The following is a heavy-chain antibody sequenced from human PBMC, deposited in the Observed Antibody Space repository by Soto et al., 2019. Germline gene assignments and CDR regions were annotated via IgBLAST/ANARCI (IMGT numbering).Heavy chain of an antibody. Sequence: QVQLVQSGAEVKKPGSSVKVSCKASGGSLSNYGISWVRQAPGQGREWMGGIIPVFGTANYAPKFQGRVTIATDETTSIVYMGVTSLRTEDMSFYVCARGDATKIVVTTGDAVDVWGQWTAVTVPS. J-gene: IGHJ6*02. CDR1: GGSLSNYG. D-gene: IGHD2-8*02. V-gene: IGHV1-69*05. CDR3: ARGDATKIVVTTGDAVDV. CDR2: IIPVFGTA.